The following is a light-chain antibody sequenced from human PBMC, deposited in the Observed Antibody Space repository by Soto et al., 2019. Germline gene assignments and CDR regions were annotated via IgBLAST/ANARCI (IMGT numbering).Light chain of an antibody. J-gene: IGKJ1*01. CDR2: AAS. CDR3: QNYNSAPRT. CDR1: QGISKY. V-gene: IGKV1-27*01. Sequence: DIQMTQSPSSLSASVGDRVTITCRASQGISKYLAWYQQKPGKVPKLLIYAASTLQSVVPSRFSGSGSGTDFSLTIGSLQPEDVATYYCQNYNSAPRTFGQGTKVEIK.